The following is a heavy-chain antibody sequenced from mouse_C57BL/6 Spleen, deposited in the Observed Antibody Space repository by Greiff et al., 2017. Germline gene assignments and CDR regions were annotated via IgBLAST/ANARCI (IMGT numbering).Heavy chain of an antibody. CDR2: IDPSDSYT. D-gene: IGHD3-2*02. CDR1: GYTFTSYW. V-gene: IGHV1-69*01. CDR3: ARKLRNYFDY. Sequence: QVHVKQPGAELVMPGASVKLSCKASGYTFTSYWMHWVKQRPGQGLEWIGEIDPSDSYTNYNQKFKGKSTLTVDKSSSTAYMQLSSLTSEDSAVYYCARKLRNYFDYWGQGTTLTVSS. J-gene: IGHJ2*01.